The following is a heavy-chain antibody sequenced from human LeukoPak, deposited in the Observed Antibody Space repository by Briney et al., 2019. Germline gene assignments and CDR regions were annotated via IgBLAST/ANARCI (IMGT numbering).Heavy chain of an antibody. D-gene: IGHD4-17*01. CDR3: AKVDYGDYVNAFDI. V-gene: IGHV3-9*01. CDR2: ISWNSGSI. J-gene: IGHJ3*02. CDR1: GFTFDDYA. Sequence: GGSLRLSCAASGFTFDDYAMHWVRQAPGKGLEWVSGISWNSGSIGYADSVKGRFTISRDNAKNSLYLQMNSLRAEDTALYYCAKVDYGDYVNAFDIWGQGTMVTVSS.